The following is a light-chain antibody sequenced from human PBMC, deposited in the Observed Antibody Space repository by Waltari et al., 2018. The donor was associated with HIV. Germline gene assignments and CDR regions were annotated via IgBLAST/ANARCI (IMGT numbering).Light chain of an antibody. V-gene: IGLV1-47*01. Sequence: QSVLTQPPSASGTPGQRVTISCSGSNFNIGSNYVYWYKQVPGAAPKFLIYRNDQPPSGVPDRFSGSKSGTSASLAISGLRSEDDADYYCAAWDDSLSGFYVLGTGTKVTVL. CDR3: AAWDDSLSGFYV. CDR2: RND. J-gene: IGLJ1*01. CDR1: NFNIGSNY.